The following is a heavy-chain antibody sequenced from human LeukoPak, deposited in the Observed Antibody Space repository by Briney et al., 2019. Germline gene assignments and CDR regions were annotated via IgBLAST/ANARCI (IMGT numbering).Heavy chain of an antibody. CDR3: ARDQGGAVSY. Sequence: GGSLRLSCAASGLPFRSYSMNWVRQPPGKGLEWISYISSFSGTIYYADSVEGRFTISRDNAKNSLYLQMNSLRAEDTATYYCARDQGGAVSYWGQGTLVTVSS. J-gene: IGHJ4*02. D-gene: IGHD3-16*01. CDR1: GLPFRSYS. CDR2: ISSFSGTI. V-gene: IGHV3-48*01.